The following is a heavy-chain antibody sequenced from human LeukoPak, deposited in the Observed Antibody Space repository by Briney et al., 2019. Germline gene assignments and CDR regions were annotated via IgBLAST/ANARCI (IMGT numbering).Heavy chain of an antibody. CDR1: GFTFSSYA. D-gene: IGHD2-15*01. Sequence: GRSLRLSCAASGFTFSSYAMHWVRQAPGKGLEWVAVISYDGSNKYYADSVKGRFTTSRDNSKNTLYLQMNSLRAEDTAVYYCARDQMDDCSGGSCYSPLNYFDYWGQGTLVTVSS. CDR2: ISYDGSNK. J-gene: IGHJ4*02. V-gene: IGHV3-30-3*01. CDR3: ARDQMDDCSGGSCYSPLNYFDY.